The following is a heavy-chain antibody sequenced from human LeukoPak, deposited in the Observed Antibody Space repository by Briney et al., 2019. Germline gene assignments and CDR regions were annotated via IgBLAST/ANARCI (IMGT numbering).Heavy chain of an antibody. D-gene: IGHD2-2*01. CDR1: NFTFGSYG. Sequence: GGSLRLSCAASNFTFGSYGMNWVRHVPGKGREGVAYISYDGSDKYYTDSVKGRFTISRDNAKNTLYLQMNSLRVEDTAMYYCAKDQCSTSSWLACRFFDYWGQGSLVTVSS. V-gene: IGHV3-30*02. CDR2: ISYDGSDK. CDR3: AKDQCSTSSWLACRFFDY. J-gene: IGHJ4*02.